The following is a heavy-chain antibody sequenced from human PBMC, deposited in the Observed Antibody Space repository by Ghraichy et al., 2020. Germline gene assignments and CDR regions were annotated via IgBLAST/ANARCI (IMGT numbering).Heavy chain of an antibody. CDR3: ARVANYHGSGSHDY. J-gene: IGHJ4*02. CDR2: INHTGST. CDR1: GESFSGHF. Sequence: SETLSHTCAVNGESFSGHFWSWIRQRPGKRLEFIGEINHTGSTYYNPSLKSRVTLSVDTIKKQFSLTLSPVNAANTAIYYCARVANYHGSGSHDYWSQGTLVTVSS. D-gene: IGHD3-10*01. V-gene: IGHV4-34*01.